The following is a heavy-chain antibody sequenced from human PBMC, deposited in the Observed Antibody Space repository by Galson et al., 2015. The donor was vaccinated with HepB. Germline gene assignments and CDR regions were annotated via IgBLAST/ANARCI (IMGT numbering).Heavy chain of an antibody. CDR2: IYTSGST. V-gene: IGHV4-61*02. J-gene: IGHJ2*01. CDR1: GGSISSGSYY. Sequence: TLSLTCTVSGGSISSGSYYWSWIRQPAGKGLEWIGRIYTSGSTNYNPSLKSRVTMSVDTSKNQFSLKLSSVTAADTAVYYCARDYKRVKGFGELDGWYFDLWGRGTLVTVSS. CDR3: ARDYKRVKGFGELDGWYFDL. D-gene: IGHD3-10*01.